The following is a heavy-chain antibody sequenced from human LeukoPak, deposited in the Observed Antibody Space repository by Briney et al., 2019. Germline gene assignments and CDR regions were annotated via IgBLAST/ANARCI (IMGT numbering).Heavy chain of an antibody. CDR2: ISDIGSI. CDR3: AGHHPRNTVDF. V-gene: IGHV4-59*08. Sequence: ASETLSLTCTVSGGSISSYYWSWIRQPPGKGLEWIAHISDIGSINYNPSLKRRVTISLDTSKNQFSLKLSSVTAADTAVYYCAGHHPRNTVDFWGQGTLVTVSS. CDR1: GGSISSYY. J-gene: IGHJ4*02. D-gene: IGHD2/OR15-2a*01.